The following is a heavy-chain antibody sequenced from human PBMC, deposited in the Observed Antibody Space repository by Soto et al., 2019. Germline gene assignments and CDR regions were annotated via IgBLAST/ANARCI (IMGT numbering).Heavy chain of an antibody. CDR3: ARDWDIVVVTAPGY. D-gene: IGHD2-21*02. CDR1: GFTFSSYA. J-gene: IGHJ4*02. Sequence: GGSLRLSCAASGFTFSSYAMHWVRQAPGKGLEWVAVISYDGSNKYYADSVMGRFTISRDNSKNTLYLQMNSLRAEDTAVYYCARDWDIVVVTAPGYWGQGTLVTVSS. V-gene: IGHV3-30-3*01. CDR2: ISYDGSNK.